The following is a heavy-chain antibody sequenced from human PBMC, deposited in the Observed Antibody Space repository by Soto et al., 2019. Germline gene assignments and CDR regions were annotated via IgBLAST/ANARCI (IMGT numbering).Heavy chain of an antibody. Sequence: QLQLQESGPGLVKPSETLSLTCTVSGGSISSSSYYWGWIRQPPGKGLEWIGSIYYSGSTYYNPSLKSRVTISVDTSKNQFSLKLSSVTAADTAVYYCAERHGYCSGGSCYWYAFDIWGQGTMVTVSS. V-gene: IGHV4-39*01. CDR3: AERHGYCSGGSCYWYAFDI. CDR1: GGSISSSSYY. CDR2: IYYSGST. D-gene: IGHD2-15*01. J-gene: IGHJ3*02.